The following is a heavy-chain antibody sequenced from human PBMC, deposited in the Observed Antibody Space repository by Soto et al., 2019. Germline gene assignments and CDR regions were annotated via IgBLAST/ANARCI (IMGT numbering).Heavy chain of an antibody. J-gene: IGHJ3*02. CDR2: ISGSGGST. D-gene: IGHD3-3*01. CDR3: AKEAPNYDFWSGYYTDAFDI. Sequence: GCSLRLSCAAYGFTFSSYAMSWVRQAPGKGLDWVSAISGSGGSTYYADSVKGRFTISRDNSKNTLYLQMNSLRAEDTAVYYCAKEAPNYDFWSGYYTDAFDIWGQGTMVTV. CDR1: GFTFSSYA. V-gene: IGHV3-23*01.